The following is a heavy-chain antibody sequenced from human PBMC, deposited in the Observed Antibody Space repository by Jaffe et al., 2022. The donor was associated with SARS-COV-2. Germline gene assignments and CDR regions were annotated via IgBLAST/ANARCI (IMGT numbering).Heavy chain of an antibody. D-gene: IGHD3-22*01. CDR2: IWYDGSNK. CDR3: ATGVVVNPIDY. V-gene: IGHV3-33*01. CDR1: GFTFSSYG. J-gene: IGHJ4*02. Sequence: QVQLVESGGGVVQPGRSLRLSCAASGFTFSSYGMHWVRQAPGKGLEWVAVIWYDGSNKYYADSVKGRFTISRDNSKNTLYLQMNSLRAEDTAVYYCATGVVVNPIDYWGQGTLVTVSS.